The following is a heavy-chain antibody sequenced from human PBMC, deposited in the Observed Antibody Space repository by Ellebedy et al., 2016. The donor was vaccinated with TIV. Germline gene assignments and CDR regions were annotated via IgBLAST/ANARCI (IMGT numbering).Heavy chain of an antibody. D-gene: IGHD3-9*01. J-gene: IGHJ4*02. CDR2: INTDGSSS. V-gene: IGHV3-74*01. CDR3: ARESVRYFDWDS. Sequence: GESLKISCVASGFTLSGYYMHCVRQVPGTGLVWVARINTDGSSSNYADSVEGRFTISRDNAKKTLYLEMSGLRVEDTAVYYCARESVRYFDWDSWGQGTLVTV. CDR1: GFTLSGYY.